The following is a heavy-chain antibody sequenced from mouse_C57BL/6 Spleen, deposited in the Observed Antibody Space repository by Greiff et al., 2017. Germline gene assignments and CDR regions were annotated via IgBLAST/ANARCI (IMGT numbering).Heavy chain of an antibody. CDR1: GYSFTGYF. J-gene: IGHJ2*01. V-gene: IGHV1-20*01. CDR2: INPYNGDT. CDR3: ARSRITTVGADY. Sequence: EVQLQESGPELVKPGDSVKISCKASGYSFTGYFMNWVMQSHGKSLEWIGRINPYNGDTFYNQKFKGKATLTVDKSSSTAHMELRSLTSEDSAVYYCARSRITTVGADYWGQGTTLTVSS. D-gene: IGHD1-1*01.